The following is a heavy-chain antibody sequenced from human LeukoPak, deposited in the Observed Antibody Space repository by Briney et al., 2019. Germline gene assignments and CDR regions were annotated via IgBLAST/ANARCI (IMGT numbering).Heavy chain of an antibody. V-gene: IGHV1-46*01. Sequence: ASVKVSCKASGYTFTSYYIHWVRQAPGQGLEWMGVIDPSGGSTSYAQKFQGRVTMTRDTSTSTAYMELRSLRSDDTAVYYCARDRRAGLRFLEWFPFDPWGQGTLVTVSS. CDR2: IDPSGGST. D-gene: IGHD3-3*01. J-gene: IGHJ5*02. CDR1: GYTFTSYY. CDR3: ARDRRAGLRFLEWFPFDP.